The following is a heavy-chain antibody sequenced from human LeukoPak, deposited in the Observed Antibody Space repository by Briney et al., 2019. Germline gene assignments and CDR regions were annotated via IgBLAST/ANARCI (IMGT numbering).Heavy chain of an antibody. Sequence: GGSLRLSCAASGFPFSRYGMSCVRQAPERGLEWVSSISGSGDGTYYADSVKGRSTISRDNSKNTLYLQMNSLRADDTAIYYCAKIITAAGIAYWGQGTLVTVSS. CDR1: GFPFSRYG. CDR2: ISGSGDGT. J-gene: IGHJ4*02. CDR3: AKIITAAGIAY. D-gene: IGHD6-13*01. V-gene: IGHV3-23*01.